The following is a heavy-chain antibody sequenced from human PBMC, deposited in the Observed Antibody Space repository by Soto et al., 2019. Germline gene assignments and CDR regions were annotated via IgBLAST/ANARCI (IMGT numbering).Heavy chain of an antibody. V-gene: IGHV4-4*07. D-gene: IGHD6-6*01. CDR2: VFTIGST. J-gene: IGHJ4*02. CDR3: ARDRSNSPGFFDY. Sequence: PSGTLSLTCTVSGCSISSYYWSWIRQPAGKGLEWIGHVFTIGSTYYNPSLKSRVTMSIDTSKNQFSLTLTSLTAADTAVYYCARDRSNSPGFFDYWGQGTLVTVSS. CDR1: GCSISSYY.